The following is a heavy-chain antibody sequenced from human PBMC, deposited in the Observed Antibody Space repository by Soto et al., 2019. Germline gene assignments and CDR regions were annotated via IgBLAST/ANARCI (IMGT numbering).Heavy chain of an antibody. Sequence: QVQLVQSGAEVKKPGASVKVSCKASGYTFTSYGISWVRQAPGQGLEWMGWISAYNGNTNYAQKLQGRVTMTTDTSTSTAYMELRSLRTDDTAVYYCARHIVVVTATANWFDPWGQGTLVTVSS. D-gene: IGHD2-21*02. J-gene: IGHJ5*02. V-gene: IGHV1-18*01. CDR3: ARHIVVVTATANWFDP. CDR2: ISAYNGNT. CDR1: GYTFTSYG.